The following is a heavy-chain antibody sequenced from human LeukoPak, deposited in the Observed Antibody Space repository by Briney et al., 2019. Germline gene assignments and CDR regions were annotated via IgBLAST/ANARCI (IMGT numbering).Heavy chain of an antibody. J-gene: IGHJ5*02. CDR2: INPYSGAT. Sequence: ASVKVSCQTSGYTFTDFYLNWVRQAPGQGLAWMGWINPYSGATISAERFQGRMTMTWDASIGTAYMQLTRLRSDDTAVYYCATASITHTRDPWGQGTLVTVSS. CDR3: ATASITHTRDP. V-gene: IGHV1-2*02. D-gene: IGHD6-6*01. CDR1: GYTFTDFY.